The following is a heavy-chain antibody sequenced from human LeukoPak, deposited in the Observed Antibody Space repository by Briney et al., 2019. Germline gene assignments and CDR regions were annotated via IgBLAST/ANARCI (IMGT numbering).Heavy chain of an antibody. D-gene: IGHD6-19*01. CDR3: ARAQRGAGTFDY. CDR1: GYTFTGYY. CDR2: INPNGGGT. Sequence: ASVKVSCKASGYTFTGYYMHWVRQAPGLGLEWMGWINPNGGGTNYAQKFQGRVTMTRDTSISTAYMELSRLRSDDTAVYYCARAQRGAGTFDYWGQGTLVTVSS. J-gene: IGHJ4*02. V-gene: IGHV1-2*02.